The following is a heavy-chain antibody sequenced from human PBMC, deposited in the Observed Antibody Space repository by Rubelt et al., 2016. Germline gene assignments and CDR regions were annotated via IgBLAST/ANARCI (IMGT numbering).Heavy chain of an antibody. CDR2: IYYSGST. Sequence: QVQLQESGPGLVKPSETLSLTWIRQPPGKGLEWIGYIYYSGSTNYNPSLKSRVTISVDTSKNQFSLELSSVTAADTAVYYCARRLLVPAATLGYYYYYMDVWGKGTTVTVSS. D-gene: IGHD2-2*01. V-gene: IGHV4-59*12. CDR3: ARRLLVPAATLGYYYYYMDV. J-gene: IGHJ6*03.